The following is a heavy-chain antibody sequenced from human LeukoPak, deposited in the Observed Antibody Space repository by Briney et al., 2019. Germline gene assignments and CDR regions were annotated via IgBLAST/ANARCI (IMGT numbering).Heavy chain of an antibody. Sequence: GGSLRLSCADSGFRFSRYWMHWVRQAPGKGLVWVSRINSDGSSTSYADSVKGRFTISRDNAKNTLYLQMNSLRAEDTAVYYCTRDIYGGNHRDAFDIWGQGTMVTVSS. J-gene: IGHJ3*02. CDR1: GFRFSRYW. CDR2: INSDGSST. V-gene: IGHV3-74*01. CDR3: TRDIYGGNHRDAFDI. D-gene: IGHD4-23*01.